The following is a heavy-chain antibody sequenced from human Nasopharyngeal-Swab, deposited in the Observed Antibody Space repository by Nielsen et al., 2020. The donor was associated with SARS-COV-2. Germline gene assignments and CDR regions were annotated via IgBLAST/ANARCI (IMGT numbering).Heavy chain of an antibody. Sequence: KVSCKGSGYSFTTYWIGWVRQMPGKGLEWMGTIYPGDSNTRYSPSFQGQVTISVDKYSSTAYLQWSSLKASDTAIYYCARPMRPMGHYYFGMDVWGQGTTVTVSS. CDR3: ARPMRPMGHYYFGMDV. CDR2: IYPGDSNT. J-gene: IGHJ6*02. D-gene: IGHD1-26*01. CDR1: GYSFTTYW. V-gene: IGHV5-51*01.